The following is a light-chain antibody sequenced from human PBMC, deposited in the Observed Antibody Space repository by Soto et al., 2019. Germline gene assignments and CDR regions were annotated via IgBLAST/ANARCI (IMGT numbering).Light chain of an antibody. J-gene: IGKJ5*01. CDR3: QQRSNWPPIT. CDR1: QSVSSNY. V-gene: IGKV3D-20*02. Sequence: ENVLTQSPGTLSLSPGERATLSCRASQSVSSNYVAWYQQKPGQAPRLLVYGASSRATGIPDRFSGSGSGTDFTLTISSLQSEDFAVYYCQQRSNWPPITFGQGTHWRL. CDR2: GAS.